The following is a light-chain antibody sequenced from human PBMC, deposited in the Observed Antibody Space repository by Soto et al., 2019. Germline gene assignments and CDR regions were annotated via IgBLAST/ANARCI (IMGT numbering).Light chain of an antibody. CDR1: QSVSSY. CDR2: DAS. V-gene: IGKV3-11*01. J-gene: IGKJ5*01. Sequence: ILFTKSPGTLSLSPGERATLSWRASQSVSSYLAWYQQKPGQAPRLLMYDASNRATGIPARLSGSGSGTDFTLTIRSLEPEDFAVYYCQQRSNWITFGQGTRLEIK. CDR3: QQRSNWIT.